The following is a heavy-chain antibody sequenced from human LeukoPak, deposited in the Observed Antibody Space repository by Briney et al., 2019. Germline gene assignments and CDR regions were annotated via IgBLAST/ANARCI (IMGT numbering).Heavy chain of an antibody. Sequence: GGSLRLSCAASGFTFNTYAMTWVRQAPGKGLEWVSSISGSGGSTYYADSVKGRFTISRDNSKNTLYLQMNSLRAEDTAVYYCAKQVAGRFKYYYYMDVWGKGTTVTVSS. CDR2: ISGSGGST. D-gene: IGHD6-19*01. J-gene: IGHJ6*03. CDR1: GFTFNTYA. V-gene: IGHV3-23*01. CDR3: AKQVAGRFKYYYYMDV.